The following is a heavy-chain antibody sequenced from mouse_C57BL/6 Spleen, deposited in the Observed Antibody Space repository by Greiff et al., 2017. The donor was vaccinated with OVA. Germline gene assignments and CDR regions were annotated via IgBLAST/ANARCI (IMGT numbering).Heavy chain of an antibody. CDR3: AREGVDY. CDR1: GFTFSSYG. J-gene: IGHJ4*01. CDR2: ISSGGSYT. Sequence: EVQGVESGGDLVKPGGSLKLSCAASGFTFSSYGMSWVRQTPDKRLEWVATISSGGSYTYYPDSVKGRFTISRDNAKNTLYLQMSSLKSEDTAMYYCAREGVDYWGQGTSVTVSS. V-gene: IGHV5-6*01.